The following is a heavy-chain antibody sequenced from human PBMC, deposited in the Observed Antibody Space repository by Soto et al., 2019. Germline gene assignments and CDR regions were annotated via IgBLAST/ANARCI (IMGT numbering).Heavy chain of an antibody. CDR3: AKDLRWALLHPAGYSYGLGNY. CDR1: GFTFSSYA. V-gene: IGHV3-23*01. D-gene: IGHD5-18*01. Sequence: EVQLLESGGGLVQPGGSLRLSCAASGFTFSSYAMSWVRQAPGKGLEWVSAISGSGGSTYYADSVKGRFTISRDNSKNTLYLQMNSLRAEDTAVYYCAKDLRWALLHPAGYSYGLGNYWGQGTLVTVSS. CDR2: ISGSGGST. J-gene: IGHJ4*02.